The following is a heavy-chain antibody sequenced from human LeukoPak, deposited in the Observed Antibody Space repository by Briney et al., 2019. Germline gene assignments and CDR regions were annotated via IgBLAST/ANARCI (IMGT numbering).Heavy chain of an antibody. CDR1: GYTFTSYG. V-gene: IGHV1-18*01. D-gene: IGHD3-10*01. J-gene: IGHJ6*03. Sequence: GASVKVSCKASGYTFTSYGISWVRQAPGQGLEWMGWISAYNGNTNYAQKLQGRVTMTTDTSTSTAYMELRSLRSDDTAVYYCARRPNYYASGGYYYMNVWGKGATVTVSS. CDR2: ISAYNGNT. CDR3: ARRPNYYASGGYYYMNV.